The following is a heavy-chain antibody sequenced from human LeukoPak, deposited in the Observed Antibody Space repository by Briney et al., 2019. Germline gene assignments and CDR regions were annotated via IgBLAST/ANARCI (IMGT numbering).Heavy chain of an antibody. CDR3: AKDPRPSSSWYYFDY. J-gene: IGHJ4*02. D-gene: IGHD6-13*01. Sequence: PGGSLRLSCAASGFTFSSYGMSRVRQAPGKGLEWVSAISGSGGSTYYADSVKGRFTISRDNSKNTLYLQMNSLRAEDTAVYYCAKDPRPSSSWYYFDYWGQGTLVTVSS. CDR1: GFTFSSYG. V-gene: IGHV3-23*01. CDR2: ISGSGGST.